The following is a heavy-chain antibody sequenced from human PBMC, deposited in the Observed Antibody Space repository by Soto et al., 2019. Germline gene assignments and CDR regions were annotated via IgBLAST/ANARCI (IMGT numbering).Heavy chain of an antibody. CDR1: GDSITSSGYY. V-gene: IGHV4-31*03. D-gene: IGHD3-22*01. CDR2: MYHSGTT. J-gene: IGHJ5*02. Sequence: QVQLQESGPGLVKPSETLSLTCTVSGDSITSSGYYWSWIRQHPGKGLEWFGYMYHSGTTYYNPSLSSRVTISVDVSKNQFSLKLTSVTAADTAMYYCARYKGDTRLFDPCGRGTLVTVSS. CDR3: ARYKGDTRLFDP.